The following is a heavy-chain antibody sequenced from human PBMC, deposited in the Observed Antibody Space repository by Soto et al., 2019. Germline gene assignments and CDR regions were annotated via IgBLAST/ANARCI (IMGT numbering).Heavy chain of an antibody. CDR3: ARALLRYFDWLGGYFDY. Sequence: KAGGSLRLSCAASGFTFSSYSMNWVRQAPGKGLEWVSSISSSSSYIYYADSVKGRFTISRDNAKNSLYLQMNSLRAEDTAVYYCARALLRYFDWLGGYFDYWGQGTLVTVPQ. D-gene: IGHD3-9*01. CDR2: ISSSSSYI. V-gene: IGHV3-21*01. J-gene: IGHJ4*02. CDR1: GFTFSSYS.